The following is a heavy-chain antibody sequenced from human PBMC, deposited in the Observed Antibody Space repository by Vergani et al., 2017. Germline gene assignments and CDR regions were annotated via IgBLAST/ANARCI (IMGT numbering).Heavy chain of an antibody. J-gene: IGHJ4*02. CDR1: GFTFSSYG. V-gene: IGHV3-30*03. D-gene: IGHD3-10*01. CDR2: ISYDGSNK. CDR3: AYGSGSYDY. Sequence: QVQLVESGGGLVKPGGSLRLSCAASGFTFSSYGMHWVRQAPGKGLEWVAVISYDGSNKYYADSVKGRFTISRDNSKNTLYLQMNSLRAEDTAVYYCAYGSGSYDYWGQGTLVTVSS.